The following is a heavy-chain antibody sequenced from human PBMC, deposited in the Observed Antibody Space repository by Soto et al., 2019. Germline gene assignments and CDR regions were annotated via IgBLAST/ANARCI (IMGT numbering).Heavy chain of an antibody. CDR2: INHSGST. J-gene: IGHJ4*02. CDR1: GGSFSGYY. Sequence: QVQLQQWGAGLLKASETLSLTCAVYGGSFSGYYWSWIRQPPGKGLEWIGEINHSGSTNYNPSLKGRVNISVDTSKNQFSLKLSSETAAATAVYYCARDPGSDILVVPAAYSFDYWGQGTLVTVSS. CDR3: ARDPGSDILVVPAAYSFDY. V-gene: IGHV4-34*01. D-gene: IGHD2-2*01.